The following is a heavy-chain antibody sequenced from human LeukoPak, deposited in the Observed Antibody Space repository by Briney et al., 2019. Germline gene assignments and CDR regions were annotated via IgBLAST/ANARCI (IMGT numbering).Heavy chain of an antibody. D-gene: IGHD6-19*01. CDR2: IYYSGST. V-gene: IGHV4-59*01. J-gene: IGHJ4*02. CDR3: AKDLWIAVAGTAY. Sequence: SETLSLTCTVSGGSISSYYWSWIRQPPGKGLEWIGYIYYSGSTNYNPSLKSRVTISVDTSKNQFSLKLSSVTAADTAVYYCAKDLWIAVAGTAYWGQGTPVTVSS. CDR1: GGSISSYY.